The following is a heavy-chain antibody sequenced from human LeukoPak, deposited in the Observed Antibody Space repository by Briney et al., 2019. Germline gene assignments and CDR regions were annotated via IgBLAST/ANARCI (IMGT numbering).Heavy chain of an antibody. D-gene: IGHD3-9*01. CDR2: IYPGDSDT. Sequence: GESLKISCQGSGYSFTSYWIGWVRQMPGKGLEWMGIIYPGDSDTRYSPSFQGQVTISADKSISTAYLQWSSLKASDTVFFFRQKTAYDILTGPNWFDPWGQGTLVTVSS. J-gene: IGHJ5*02. CDR1: GYSFTSYW. V-gene: IGHV5-51*01. CDR3: QKTAYDILTGPNWFDP.